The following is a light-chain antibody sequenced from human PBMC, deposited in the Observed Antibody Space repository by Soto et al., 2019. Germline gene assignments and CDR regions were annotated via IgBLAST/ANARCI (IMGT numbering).Light chain of an antibody. CDR2: SAS. J-gene: IGKJ4*01. CDR1: QSITSH. Sequence: AIRMTQSPSSVSASTGDRVTITCRASQSITSHLAWYQQKPGKAPNLLIYSASSLESGVPSRFSGSGSGTDFPRTIRRLQSEDFATYYCQQYYSYPLTFGGGTKVDIK. CDR3: QQYYSYPLT. V-gene: IGKV1-8*01.